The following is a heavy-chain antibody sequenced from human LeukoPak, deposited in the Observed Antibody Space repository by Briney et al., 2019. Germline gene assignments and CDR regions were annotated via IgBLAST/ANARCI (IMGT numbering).Heavy chain of an antibody. CDR1: GGSISSSSYY. V-gene: IGHV4-39*02. Sequence: PSETLSLTCTVSGGSISSSSYYWGWIRQPPGKGLEWIGSIYYSGSTYYNPSLKSRFTISVDTSKNQFSLKLSSVTAADTAVYYCARDRRISLDYWGQGTLVTVSS. CDR3: ARDRRISLDY. D-gene: IGHD1-14*01. J-gene: IGHJ4*02. CDR2: IYYSGST.